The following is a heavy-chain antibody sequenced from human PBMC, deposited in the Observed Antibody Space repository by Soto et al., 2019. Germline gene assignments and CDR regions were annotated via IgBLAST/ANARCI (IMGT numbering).Heavy chain of an antibody. V-gene: IGHV3-48*02. CDR2: INGSSTTL. D-gene: IGHD2-21*02. CDR1: GFDFGIYS. J-gene: IGHJ5*02. Sequence: EVQLVESGGDLVQRGGSLRLSCAASGFDFGIYSMNWVRQAPGKGLEWISYINGSSTTLYYADSVRGRFIISRDNAENSLYLQMNSLRDEDTAVYFCARGDRFRCNGGHCFSDGLFLSWGQGTLVTVSP. CDR3: ARGDRFRCNGGHCFSDGLFLS.